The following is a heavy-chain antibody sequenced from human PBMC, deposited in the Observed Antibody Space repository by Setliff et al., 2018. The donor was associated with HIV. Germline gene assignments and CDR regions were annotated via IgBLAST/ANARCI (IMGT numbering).Heavy chain of an antibody. CDR1: GYTFISYG. D-gene: IGHD5-12*01. CDR3: ATRRDGYNYNYFDY. CDR2: ISVDNGDT. V-gene: IGHV1-18*04. Sequence: ASVKVSCKASGYTFISYGISWMRQAPGQGPEWMGWISVDNGDTNYAQKVQGRVSMTTDTSTSTAYMELRSLRFDDTAVYYCATRRDGYNYNYFDYWGQGTLVTVSS. J-gene: IGHJ4*02.